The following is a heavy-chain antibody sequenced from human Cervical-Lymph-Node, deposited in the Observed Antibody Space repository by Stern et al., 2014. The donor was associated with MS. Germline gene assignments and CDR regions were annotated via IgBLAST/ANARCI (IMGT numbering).Heavy chain of an antibody. Sequence: VQLVESGGGMVQPGRSLRLSCAASGFKFDDFAMHWVRQAPGKGLEWVSGLGWNSEGRGYADSVQGRFTISRDNAKSSLYLQMNSLTAEYTALYYCAKADDYAAGIDAWGQGTLVVVSS. CDR1: GFKFDDFA. V-gene: IGHV3-9*01. D-gene: IGHD3-16*01. CDR3: AKADDYAAGIDA. J-gene: IGHJ5*02. CDR2: LGWNSEGR.